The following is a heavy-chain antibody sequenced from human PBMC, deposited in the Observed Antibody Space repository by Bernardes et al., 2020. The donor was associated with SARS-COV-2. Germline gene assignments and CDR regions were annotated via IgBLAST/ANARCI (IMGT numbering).Heavy chain of an antibody. CDR1: GLTFSNAW. Sequence: GGSLRLSCAASGLTFSNAWMNWVRQAPGKGLEWVGRIKSKTDGGTTDYAAPVEGRFTISRDDSKNTLYLQMNSLKIEDTAVYSCTTDGQPSLFRGVIGHWGQGTLVTVSS. J-gene: IGHJ4*02. CDR2: IKSKTDGGTT. V-gene: IGHV3-15*01. D-gene: IGHD3-10*01. CDR3: TTDGQPSLFRGVIGH.